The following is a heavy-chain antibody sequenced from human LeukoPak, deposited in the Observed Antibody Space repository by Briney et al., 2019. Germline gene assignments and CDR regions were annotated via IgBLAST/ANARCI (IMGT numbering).Heavy chain of an antibody. CDR2: INPNSGGT. V-gene: IGHV1-2*02. Sequence: ASVTVSCKASGYTFTGYYMHWVRQAPGQGLEWMGWINPNSGGTNYAQKFQGRVTMTRDTSISTAYMELSRLRSDDTAVYYCARDNPAAAAPDYWGQGTLVTVSS. CDR3: ARDNPAAAAPDY. J-gene: IGHJ4*02. CDR1: GYTFTGYY. D-gene: IGHD6-13*01.